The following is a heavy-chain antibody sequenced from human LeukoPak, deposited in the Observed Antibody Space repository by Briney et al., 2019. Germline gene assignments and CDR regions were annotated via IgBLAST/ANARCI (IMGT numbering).Heavy chain of an antibody. J-gene: IGHJ6*02. V-gene: IGHV3-23*01. D-gene: IGHD1-7*01. Sequence: GGSLRLSCAASGFTFSSFAMSWVRQAPGKGLQWVSGISGSGDNTYYADSVKGRFTISRDNAKNSLYLQMNSLRAEDTAVYYCARDELQRYRYGMDVWGQGTTVTVSS. CDR3: ARDELQRYRYGMDV. CDR1: GFTFSSFA. CDR2: ISGSGDNT.